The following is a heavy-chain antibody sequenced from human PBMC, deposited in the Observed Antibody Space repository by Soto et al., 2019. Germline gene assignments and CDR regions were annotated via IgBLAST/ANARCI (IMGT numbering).Heavy chain of an antibody. J-gene: IGHJ4*02. Sequence: LRLSCAASGFTFSNAWMSWVRQAPGKGLEWVGRIKSKTDGGTTDYAAPVKGRFTISRDDSKNTLYLQMNSLKTEDTAVYYCTFRLTYNWNYSYLDYWGQGTLVTVS. CDR1: GFTFSNAW. CDR2: IKSKTDGGTT. D-gene: IGHD1-7*01. V-gene: IGHV3-15*01. CDR3: TFRLTYNWNYSYLDY.